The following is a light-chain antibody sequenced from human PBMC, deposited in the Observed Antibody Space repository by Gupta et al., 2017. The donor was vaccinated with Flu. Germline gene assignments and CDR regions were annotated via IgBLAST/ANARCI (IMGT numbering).Light chain of an antibody. CDR1: NIGRQS. Sequence: SYRLTQPLSLSLAARQTARISCGGNNIGRQSVHWYQQTPGQAPGLVVYDASDRPPGTPARFTGSSSWKTATVTISRVGVGDEADYYCQVWDSSGDHPSYVFGPGTKVTV. J-gene: IGLJ1*01. CDR3: QVWDSSGDHPSYV. V-gene: IGLV3-21*02. CDR2: DAS.